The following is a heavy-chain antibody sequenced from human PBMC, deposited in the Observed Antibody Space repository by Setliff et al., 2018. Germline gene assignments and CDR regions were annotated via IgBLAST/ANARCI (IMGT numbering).Heavy chain of an antibody. CDR1: GGSINRDY. CDR3: ARQDRFYDRSVFVEYFQH. J-gene: IGHJ1*01. Sequence: PSETLSLTCSVSGGSINRDYWNWIRQPPGKGLEWLGYIHYSGNTNYNPSLKSRVTISVDTSKNQFSLKLSSVTAADTAVYYCARQDRFYDRSVFVEYFQHWGQGALVTVSS. CDR2: IHYSGNT. V-gene: IGHV4-59*08. D-gene: IGHD3-22*01.